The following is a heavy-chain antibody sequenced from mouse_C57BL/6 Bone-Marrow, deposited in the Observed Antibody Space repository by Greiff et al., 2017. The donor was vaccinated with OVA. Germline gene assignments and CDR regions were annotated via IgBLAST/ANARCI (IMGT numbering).Heavy chain of an antibody. V-gene: IGHV1-62-2*01. J-gene: IGHJ3*01. CDR1: GYTFTEYT. CDR2: FYPGSGSI. D-gene: IGHD1-1*01. Sequence: VQLQESGAELVKPGASVKLSCKASGYTFTEYTIHWVKQRSGQGLEWIGWFYPGSGSIKYNEKFKDKATLTADKSSSTVYMELSRLTSEDSAVYFCARHEEVRGYGSRWFAYWGQGTLVTVSA. CDR3: ARHEEVRGYGSRWFAY.